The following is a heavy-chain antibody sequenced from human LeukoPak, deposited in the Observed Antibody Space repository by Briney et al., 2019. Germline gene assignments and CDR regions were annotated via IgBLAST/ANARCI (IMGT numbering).Heavy chain of an antibody. CDR1: GYTFTGYY. J-gene: IGHJ4*02. CDR2: INPNSGGT. CDR3: AREAFGGYSGYDTDY. Sequence: ASVKVSCKASGYTFTGYYMHWVRQAPGQGLEWMGWINPNSGGTNYAQKFQGRVTMTRDTSISTAYMELSRLRSDDTAVYYCAREAFGGYSGYDTDYWGQGTLVTVSS. V-gene: IGHV1-2*02. D-gene: IGHD5-12*01.